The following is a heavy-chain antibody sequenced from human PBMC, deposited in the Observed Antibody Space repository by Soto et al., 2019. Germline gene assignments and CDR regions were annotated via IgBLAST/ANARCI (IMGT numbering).Heavy chain of an antibody. V-gene: IGHV3-74*01. Sequence: GGSLRLSCAASGFTFSNFWMHWIRQDPGKGLVWVARINSEGRSTSYADYVKGRLTISRDNAKNTLYVQMNSLRAEVTVVYYFARDLRYCSGGTCYLYYYGMDVWGPGT. CDR2: INSEGRST. J-gene: IGHJ6*02. D-gene: IGHD2-15*01. CDR3: ARDLRYCSGGTCYLYYYGMDV. CDR1: GFTFSNFW.